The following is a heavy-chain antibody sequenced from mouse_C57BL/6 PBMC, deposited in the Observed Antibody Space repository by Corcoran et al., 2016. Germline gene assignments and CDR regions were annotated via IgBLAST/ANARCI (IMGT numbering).Heavy chain of an antibody. V-gene: IGHV1-76*01. CDR1: GYTFTDYS. CDR3: ARSDGYLKGWCAY. D-gene: IGHD2-3*01. Sequence: QVPLTQSGAELVRPGASVTLSCKSSGYTFTDYSINWVKQRPGQGLEWIARIYPGSGNTYYNEKFKGKATLTAEKSSSTAYMQLSSLTSEDSAVYFCARSDGYLKGWCAYWGQGTLVTVSA. J-gene: IGHJ3*01. CDR2: IYPGSGNT.